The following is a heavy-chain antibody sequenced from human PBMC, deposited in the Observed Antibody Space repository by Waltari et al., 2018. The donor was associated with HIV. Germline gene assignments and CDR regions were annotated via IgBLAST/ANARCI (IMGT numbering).Heavy chain of an antibody. CDR2: ISGYNGNT. CDR3: ARSLPKKNMIVVALGDY. J-gene: IGHJ4*02. V-gene: IGHV1-18*01. Sequence: QVQLVQSGAEVKKPGASVKVSCKASGYTFTSYGISWVRQAPGQGLEWMGWISGYNGNTNYAQKLQGRGTMTTDTSTSTAYMELRSLRSDDTAVYYCARSLPKKNMIVVALGDYWGQGTLVTVSS. D-gene: IGHD3-22*01. CDR1: GYTFTSYG.